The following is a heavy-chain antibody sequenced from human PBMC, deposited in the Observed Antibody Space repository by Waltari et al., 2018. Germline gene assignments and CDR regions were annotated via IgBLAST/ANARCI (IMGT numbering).Heavy chain of an antibody. CDR3: VRDPRYYNNDYFDP. D-gene: IGHD3-9*01. J-gene: IGHJ5*02. V-gene: IGHV4-38-2*02. Sequence: QVHLQETGPGWVKREETLSLTCSVSGDSISRGEYWGWIRQPPGSGLEWIGFIYHSGATHYNPSLKSRVTISVDTHMTQLFLTLTSVTAADTAVYYCVRDPRYYNNDYFDPWGQGTLVTVSS. CDR1: GDSISRGEY. CDR2: IYHSGAT.